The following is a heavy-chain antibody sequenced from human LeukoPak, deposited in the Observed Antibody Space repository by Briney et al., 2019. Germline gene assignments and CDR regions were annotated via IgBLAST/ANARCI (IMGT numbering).Heavy chain of an antibody. CDR3: AKDRATVTDY. V-gene: IGHV3-23*01. CDR1: GFTFSSYA. CDR2: ISGSGGGT. Sequence: PGGSLSLSCAASGFTFSSYAMSWLRQAPGKGLEGCSAISGSGGGTSYADSVKGRFTISRANSKDTLYLKMNSLRAEDTAVYYCAKDRATVTDYWGQGTLVTVSS. D-gene: IGHD4-17*01. J-gene: IGHJ4*02.